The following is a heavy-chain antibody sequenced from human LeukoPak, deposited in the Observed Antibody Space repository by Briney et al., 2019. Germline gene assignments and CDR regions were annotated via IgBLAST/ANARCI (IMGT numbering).Heavy chain of an antibody. CDR3: ARLGYAWAARY. CDR1: GGSFSGYY. D-gene: IGHD5-18*01. Sequence: SETLSLTCAVYGGSFSGYYWSWIRQPPGKGLEWIGEINHSGSTNYNPSLKSRVTISVDTSKNQFSLKLSSVTAADTAVYYCARLGYAWAARYWGQGALVAVSS. CDR2: INHSGST. V-gene: IGHV4-34*01. J-gene: IGHJ4*02.